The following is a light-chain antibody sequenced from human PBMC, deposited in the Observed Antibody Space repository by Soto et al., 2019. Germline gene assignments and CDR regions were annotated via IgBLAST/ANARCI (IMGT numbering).Light chain of an antibody. CDR2: GSN. J-gene: IGLJ2*01. CDR3: AAWDDSLNGPT. Sequence: QSVLTQPPSTSGTPGQRVTISCSGGSSNIGTYTVSWYQQFPETAPKLLIYGSNQRPSGVPDRFSGSKSGTSSSLSIGGLQSEDAADYYCAAWDDSLNGPTFGGGTKLTVL. CDR1: SSNIGTYT. V-gene: IGLV1-44*01.